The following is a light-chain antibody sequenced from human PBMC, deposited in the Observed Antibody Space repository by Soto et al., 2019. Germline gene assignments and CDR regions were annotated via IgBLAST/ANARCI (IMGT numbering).Light chain of an antibody. Sequence: QPALTQHPSVAEGPGQCFTMYCTGTNSDLNYVSWHQQHPGKAPKLMIYEVSNRPSGVSNRFSGSKSGNAASLTISGLQAEDEADYYCSSSTSRTTFVFGTGTKVTVL. CDR2: EVS. CDR1: NSDLNY. CDR3: SSSTSRTTFV. J-gene: IGLJ1*01. V-gene: IGLV2-14*01.